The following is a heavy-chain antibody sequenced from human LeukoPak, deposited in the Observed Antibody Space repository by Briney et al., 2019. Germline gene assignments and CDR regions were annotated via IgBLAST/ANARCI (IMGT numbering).Heavy chain of an antibody. J-gene: IGHJ4*02. CDR3: ARDPYRDAPDYFDY. Sequence: GGSLRLSCTASGFTLSNYPAMHWVRQAPGKGLEWVAAVSPDGNSKYYADSVRGRFTISRDSSKNTLYLQMNSLRLEDTAVYYCARDPYRDAPDYFDYWGQGTLVTVSS. CDR2: VSPDGNSK. V-gene: IGHV3-30-3*01. CDR1: GFTLSNYPA.